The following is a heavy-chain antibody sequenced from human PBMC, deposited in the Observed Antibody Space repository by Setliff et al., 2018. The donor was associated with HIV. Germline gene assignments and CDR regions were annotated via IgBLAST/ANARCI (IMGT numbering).Heavy chain of an antibody. CDR2: INSDGSTT. V-gene: IGHV3-74*01. Sequence: HPGGSLRLSCAASGFTFSSYWMHWVRQAPGKGLVWVSRINSDGSTTSYADSVKGRFTISRDNAKNTLYLQMNSLRADDTAVYYCARDRASVRDTIFGGAQYYYYMDVWGKGTTVTVSS. CDR3: ARDRASVRDTIFGGAQYYYYMDV. D-gene: IGHD3-3*01. J-gene: IGHJ6*03. CDR1: GFTFSSYW.